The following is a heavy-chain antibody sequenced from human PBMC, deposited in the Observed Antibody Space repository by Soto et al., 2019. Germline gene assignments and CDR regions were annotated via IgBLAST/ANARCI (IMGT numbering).Heavy chain of an antibody. D-gene: IGHD6-19*01. CDR2: ISGSGGST. V-gene: IGHV3-23*01. CDR1: GFSFSISP. J-gene: IGHJ4*02. Sequence: GGSLRLSCAASGFSFSISPMHWVRQAPGKGLEWVSAISGSGGSTYYADSVKGRFTISRDNSKNTLYLQMNSLRAEDTAVYYCAKRASFSVYRSGWYDYCGQAPLGTVSS. CDR3: AKRASFSVYRSGWYDY.